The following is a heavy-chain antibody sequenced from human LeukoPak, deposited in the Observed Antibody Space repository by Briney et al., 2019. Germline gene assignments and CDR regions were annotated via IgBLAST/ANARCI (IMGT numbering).Heavy chain of an antibody. Sequence: GRSLRLSCAASGLTFSSYGMHWVRQAPGKGLEWVSAISGSGGSTYYADSVKGRFTISRDNSKNTLFLQMNSLRAEDTAVYYCAKRTDYSNYGPFDYWGQGTLVTVSS. D-gene: IGHD4-11*01. CDR3: AKRTDYSNYGPFDY. V-gene: IGHV3-23*01. CDR2: ISGSGGST. J-gene: IGHJ4*02. CDR1: GLTFSSYG.